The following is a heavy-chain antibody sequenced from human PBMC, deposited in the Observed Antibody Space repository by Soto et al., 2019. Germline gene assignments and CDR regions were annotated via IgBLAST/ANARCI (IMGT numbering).Heavy chain of an antibody. CDR3: AKDALTYNWNDEGYNWFDP. J-gene: IGHJ5*02. CDR2: ISWNSGSI. V-gene: IGHV3-9*01. D-gene: IGHD1-1*01. Sequence: GGSLRLSCAASGFTFDDYAMHWVRQAPGKGLEWVSGISWNSGSIGYADSVKGRFTISRDNAKNSLYLQMNSLRAEDTALYYCAKDALTYNWNDEGYNWFDPWGQGTLVTVSS. CDR1: GFTFDDYA.